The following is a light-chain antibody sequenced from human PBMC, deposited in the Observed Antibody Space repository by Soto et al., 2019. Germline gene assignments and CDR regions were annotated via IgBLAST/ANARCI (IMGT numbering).Light chain of an antibody. CDR1: SGYSNYK. J-gene: IGLJ3*02. V-gene: IGLV9-49*01. CDR2: VGTGGIVG. CDR3: GADHGCRRV. Sequence: QAVVTQPPSASASLGASVTLTCTLSSGYSNYKVDWYQQRPGKGPRFVMRVGTGGIVGSKGDGIPDRFSVLGSGLNRYLTIKNIPEEDESDYRCGADHGCRRVFGGRTKLTGL.